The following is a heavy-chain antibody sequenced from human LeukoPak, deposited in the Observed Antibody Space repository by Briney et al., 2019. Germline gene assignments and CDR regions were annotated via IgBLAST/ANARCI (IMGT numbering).Heavy chain of an antibody. D-gene: IGHD3-22*01. CDR3: ARRGIVVGHSYYFDF. V-gene: IGHV4-34*01. Sequence: PSETLSLTCAVYGGSFSGYYWSWIRQPPGKGLEWIGEINHSGSTNYNPSLKSRVTISVDTSKNQFSLKLTSVTAADTAVYYCARRGIVVGHSYYFDFWGQGTLVTVSS. J-gene: IGHJ4*02. CDR1: GGSFSGYY. CDR2: INHSGST.